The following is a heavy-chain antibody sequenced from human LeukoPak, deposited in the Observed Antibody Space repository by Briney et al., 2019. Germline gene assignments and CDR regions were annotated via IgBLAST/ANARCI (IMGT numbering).Heavy chain of an antibody. Sequence: KPSETLSLTCAVSGDSISSPNWWSWVRQPPGKGLEWIGEIYHSGSTNYNPSLKSRGTISVDKSKKQLSLRLSSVTAADTAVYYCARVYSGTYNDSVDIWGQGTMVTVSS. J-gene: IGHJ3*02. CDR2: IYHSGST. CDR1: GDSISSPNW. V-gene: IGHV4-4*02. D-gene: IGHD1-26*01. CDR3: ARVYSGTYNDSVDI.